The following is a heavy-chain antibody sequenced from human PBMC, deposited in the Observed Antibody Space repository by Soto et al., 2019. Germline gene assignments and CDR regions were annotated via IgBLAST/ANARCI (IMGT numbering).Heavy chain of an antibody. V-gene: IGHV1-18*04. CDR3: ARGLFTMIVVVTPGHAFDI. J-gene: IGHJ3*02. CDR1: GYTFTSYG. D-gene: IGHD3-22*01. CDR2: ISAYNGNT. Sequence: ASVKVSCKASGYTFTSYGISWVRQAPGQGLEWMGWISAYNGNTNHAQKLQGRVTMTTDTSTSTAYMELRSLRSDDTAVYYCARGLFTMIVVVTPGHAFDIWGQGTMVTVSS.